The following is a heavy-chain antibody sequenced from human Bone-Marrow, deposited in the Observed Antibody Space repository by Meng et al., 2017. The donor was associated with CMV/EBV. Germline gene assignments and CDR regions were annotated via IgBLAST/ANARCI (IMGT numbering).Heavy chain of an antibody. D-gene: IGHD2-21*01. V-gene: IGHV1-2*02. Sequence: ASVKVSCKASGYTFTGYYMHWVRQAPGQGLEWMGWSNPNSGGANYAQKFQGRVTMTRDTSISTVYMELSRLTFDDTAVYDCARDQQTSLAYWGQGTLVTVSS. J-gene: IGHJ4*02. CDR2: SNPNSGGA. CDR3: ARDQQTSLAY. CDR1: GYTFTGYY.